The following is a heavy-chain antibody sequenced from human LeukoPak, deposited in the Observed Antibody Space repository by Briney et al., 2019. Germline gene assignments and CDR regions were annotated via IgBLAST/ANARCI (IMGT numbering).Heavy chain of an antibody. J-gene: IGHJ5*02. V-gene: IGHV1-2*02. CDR3: ARDRPIYCSSTSCYGNVWFDP. CDR1: GYTFTGYY. Sequence: ASVKGSCKASGYTFTGYYMHWGRQAPGQGLEWMGWINPNSGGTNYAQKFQGRVTMTRDTSISTAYMELSRLRSDDTAVYYCARDRPIYCSSTSCYGNVWFDPWGQGTLVTVSS. CDR2: INPNSGGT. D-gene: IGHD2-2*01.